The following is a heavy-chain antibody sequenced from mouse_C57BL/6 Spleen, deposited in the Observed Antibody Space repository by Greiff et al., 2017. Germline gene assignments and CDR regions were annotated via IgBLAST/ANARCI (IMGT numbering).Heavy chain of an antibody. CDR1: GYTFTSYW. J-gene: IGHJ2*01. CDR2: IDPSDSYT. Sequence: VQLQQPGAELVKPGASVKLSCKASGYTFTSYWMQWVKQRPGQGLEWIGEIDPSDSYTNYNPKFKGKATLTVDTSSSTAYMQLSILTPEDSAVYYCARQLRLREGDYWGQGTTLTVSS. V-gene: IGHV1-50*01. D-gene: IGHD3-2*02. CDR3: ARQLRLREGDY.